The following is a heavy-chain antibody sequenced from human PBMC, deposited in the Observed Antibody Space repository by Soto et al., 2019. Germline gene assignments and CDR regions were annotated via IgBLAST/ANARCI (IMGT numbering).Heavy chain of an antibody. CDR1: GFAVSSNY. D-gene: IGHD1-7*01. Sequence: EVQLVESGGDLVQPGGSLRLSCAASGFAVSSNYMTWVRQAPGKGLEWVSVIHSGGDTHYADSVRGRFNISRDNSKNTLYLQMNSLRAEDTAVYYCARSKTGTTYGGMDVWGQGTTVTVSS. CDR3: ARSKTGTTYGGMDV. J-gene: IGHJ6*02. V-gene: IGHV3-66*01. CDR2: IHSGGDT.